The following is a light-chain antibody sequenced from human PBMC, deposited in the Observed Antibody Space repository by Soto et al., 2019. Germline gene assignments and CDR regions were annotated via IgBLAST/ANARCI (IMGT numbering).Light chain of an antibody. CDR3: QQRSNWPRT. Sequence: EIVLTQSPATLSLSPGERATLSCRASQSVSSYLAWYQQKPGQAPRLLIYDASNRATGIPARFSGSGSGTYFTLTISTLEPEDFAAYYCQQRSNWPRTFGQGTKVEIK. CDR2: DAS. CDR1: QSVSSY. J-gene: IGKJ1*01. V-gene: IGKV3-11*01.